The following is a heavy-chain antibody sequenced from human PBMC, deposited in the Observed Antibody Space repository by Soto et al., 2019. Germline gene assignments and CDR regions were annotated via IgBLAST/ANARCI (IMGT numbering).Heavy chain of an antibody. CDR2: INHSGST. Sequence: SETLSLTCAVYGGSFSGYYWSWIRQPPGKGLEWIGEINHSGSTNYNPSLKSRVTISVDTSKNQFSLKLNSVTAADTAVYYCARASIAVAGTKYYYYYYGMDVWGQGTTVTVSS. J-gene: IGHJ6*02. V-gene: IGHV4-34*01. CDR3: ARASIAVAGTKYYYYYYGMDV. D-gene: IGHD6-19*01. CDR1: GGSFSGYY.